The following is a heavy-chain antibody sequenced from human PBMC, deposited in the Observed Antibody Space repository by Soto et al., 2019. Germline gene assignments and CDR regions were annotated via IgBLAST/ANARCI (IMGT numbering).Heavy chain of an antibody. CDR2: ISGSGGST. D-gene: IGHD4-17*01. J-gene: IGHJ3*02. Sequence: GGSLRLSCAASGFTFSSYAMSWVRQAPGKGLEWVSAISGSGGSTYYADSVKGRFTISRDNSKNTLYLQMNSLRAEDTAVYYCAKDYGDRSHYGPDAFDIWGQGTMVTVSS. CDR3: AKDYGDRSHYGPDAFDI. V-gene: IGHV3-23*01. CDR1: GFTFSSYA.